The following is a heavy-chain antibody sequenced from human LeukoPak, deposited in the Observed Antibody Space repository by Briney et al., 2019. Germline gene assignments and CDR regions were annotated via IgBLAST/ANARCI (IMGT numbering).Heavy chain of an antibody. J-gene: IGHJ4*02. CDR1: GFTLSSYG. Sequence: GRPLRLSCEASGFTLSSYGVHWVRQGPGKGLEWVGFVSHDGTKDYYGDSVTGRFTISRDNAGNMVYLQVNSLTSADTAVYFCARELSPYGSGISSSFRYWGQGALVIVSS. V-gene: IGHV3-30*04. D-gene: IGHD3-10*01. CDR2: VSHDGTKD. CDR3: ARELSPYGSGISSSFRY.